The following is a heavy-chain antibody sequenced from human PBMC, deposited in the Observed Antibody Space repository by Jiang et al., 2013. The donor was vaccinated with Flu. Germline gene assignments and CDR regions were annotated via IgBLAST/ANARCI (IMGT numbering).Heavy chain of an antibody. D-gene: IGHD3-9*01. V-gene: IGHV4-4*02. Sequence: GSGLVKPSGTLSLTCAVSGGSISSSNWWSWVRQPPGKGLEWIGYIYYSGSTNYNPSLKSRVTISVDTSKNQFSLKLSSVTAADTAVYYCARHHYDILSALVWGQGTLVTVSS. CDR1: GGSISSSNW. J-gene: IGHJ4*02. CDR3: ARHHYDILSALV. CDR2: IYYSGST.